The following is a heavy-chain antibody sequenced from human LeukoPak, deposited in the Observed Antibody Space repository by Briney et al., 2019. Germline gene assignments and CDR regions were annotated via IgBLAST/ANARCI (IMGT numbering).Heavy chain of an antibody. CDR2: IYYSGST. V-gene: IGHV4-31*03. D-gene: IGHD2-8*01. J-gene: IGHJ4*02. CDR3: ARWAIVATNGVFV. CDR1: GGSISSGGYY. Sequence: SQTLSLTCTVSGGSISSGGYYWSWIRQHPGKGLEWIGYIYYSGSTYYNPSLKSRFTISLESCKNQFSLKLSYVTAADTAVYYCARWAIVATNGVFVWGQGTLVTVSS.